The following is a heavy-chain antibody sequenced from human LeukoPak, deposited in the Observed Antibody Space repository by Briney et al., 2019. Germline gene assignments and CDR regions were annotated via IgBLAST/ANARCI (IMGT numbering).Heavy chain of an antibody. V-gene: IGHV1-69*01. J-gene: IGHJ5*02. D-gene: IGHD3/OR15-3a*01. CDR1: GGTFSSYA. CDR3: ARDKINFLTGYSAANNWFDP. CDR2: TIPIFGTA. Sequence: SVKVSCKASGGTFSSYAISWVRQAPGQGLGWMGGTIPIFGTANYAQKFQGRVTITADESTSTAYMELSSLRSEDTAVYYCARDKINFLTGYSAANNWFDPWGQGTLVTVSS.